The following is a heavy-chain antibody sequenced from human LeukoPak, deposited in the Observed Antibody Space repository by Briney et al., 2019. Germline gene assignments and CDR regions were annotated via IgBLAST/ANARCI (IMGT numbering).Heavy chain of an antibody. J-gene: IGHJ4*02. CDR2: INPSSGGT. CDR1: GYTFTGYY. D-gene: IGHD3-22*01. V-gene: IGHV1-2*02. CDR3: ARRLAADSSGP. Sequence: GASVKVSCKASGYTFTGYYMHWVRQAPGQGLEWMGWINPSSGGTNYAQKFQGRVTMTRDTSISTAYMELSRLRSDDTAVYYCARRLAADSSGPWGQGTLVTVSS.